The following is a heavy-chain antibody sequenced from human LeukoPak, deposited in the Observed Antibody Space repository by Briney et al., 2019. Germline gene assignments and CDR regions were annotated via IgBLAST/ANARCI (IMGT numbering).Heavy chain of an antibody. Sequence: SGPTLVHPTQSLTLTCTFSGFSLSNSGVGVGWIRQPPGKALEWLALIYWNDDKRDSPSRKSRLTITKDASKTQVVLTRTNMDPVDTATYYCARGYCSSTSCYTFDIWGQGTMVTASS. CDR2: IYWNDDK. CDR3: ARGYCSSTSCYTFDI. V-gene: IGHV2-5*01. J-gene: IGHJ3*02. D-gene: IGHD2-2*02. CDR1: GFSLSNSGVG.